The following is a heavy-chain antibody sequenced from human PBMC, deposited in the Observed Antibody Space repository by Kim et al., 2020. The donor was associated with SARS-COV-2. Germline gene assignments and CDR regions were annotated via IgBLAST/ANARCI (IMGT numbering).Heavy chain of an antibody. J-gene: IGHJ4*02. V-gene: IGHV7-4-1*02. D-gene: IGHD6-19*01. Sequence: ASVKVSCKASGYTFTSYAMNWVRQAPGQGLEWMGWINTNTGNPTYAQGFTGRFVFSLDTSVSTAYLQISSLKAEDTAVYYCATLAVAGTIPYFDYWGQGTLVTVSS. CDR2: INTNTGNP. CDR1: GYTFTSYA. CDR3: ATLAVAGTIPYFDY.